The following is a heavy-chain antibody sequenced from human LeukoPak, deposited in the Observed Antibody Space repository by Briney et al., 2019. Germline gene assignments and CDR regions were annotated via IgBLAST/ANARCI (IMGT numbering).Heavy chain of an antibody. CDR3: ARGGGYRLDY. Sequence: PGGFLRLSCAASGFTFRGYGMHWVRQTPGKGLEWVSAIETDGSATTYADSVEGRFSISRDNAKNILYLQMNSLRVEDTAVYYCARGGGYRLDYWGQGTLVTVSS. V-gene: IGHV3-74*01. J-gene: IGHJ4*02. CDR1: GFTFRGYG. D-gene: IGHD6-25*01. CDR2: IETDGSAT.